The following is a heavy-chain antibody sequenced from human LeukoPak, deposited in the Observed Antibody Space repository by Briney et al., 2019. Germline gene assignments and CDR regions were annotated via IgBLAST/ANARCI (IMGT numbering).Heavy chain of an antibody. CDR1: GFTFSSYE. V-gene: IGHV3-48*03. CDR2: ISSSGSTI. J-gene: IGHJ4*02. CDR3: AKENGAYGYHFDY. Sequence: GGSLRLSCAASGFTFSSYEMNWVRQAPGKGLEWVSYISSSGSTIYYADSVKGRFTISRDNAKNSLYLQMNSLRAEDTALYYCAKENGAYGYHFDYWGQGTLVTVSS. D-gene: IGHD4-17*01.